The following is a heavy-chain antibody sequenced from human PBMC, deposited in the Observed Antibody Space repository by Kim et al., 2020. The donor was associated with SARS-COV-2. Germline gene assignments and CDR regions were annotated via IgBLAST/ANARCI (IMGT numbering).Heavy chain of an antibody. J-gene: IGHJ4*02. CDR3: VRGIAGYSASWDTQ. Sequence: GGSLRLSCEVSDFIFSTYWRHWVRQFPGKGLEWVSHISDDVTTSNHANSLKGRFTISRDNAKTTLFLEINGLTVDDMAIYYCVRGIAGYSASWDTQGGQGPLVTVSS. CDR2: ISDDVTTS. CDR1: DFIFSTYW. D-gene: IGHD5-18*01. V-gene: IGHV3-74*01.